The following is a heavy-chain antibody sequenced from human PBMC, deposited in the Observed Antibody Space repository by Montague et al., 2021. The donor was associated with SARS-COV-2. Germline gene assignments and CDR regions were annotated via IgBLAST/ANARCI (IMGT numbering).Heavy chain of an antibody. J-gene: IGHJ4*02. D-gene: IGHD3-9*01. V-gene: IGHV2-70*01. Sequence: PALVKPTQTLTLTCTFSGFSLSTSGMCVSRIRQPPGKALEWLALXDWXDDKFYSTSLKTRLTISKDTSKNQVVLTMTNMDPVDTATYYCARVRYSDTTFDYWGQGTLVTVSS. CDR3: ARVRYSDTTFDY. CDR2: XDWXDDK. CDR1: GFSLSTSGMC.